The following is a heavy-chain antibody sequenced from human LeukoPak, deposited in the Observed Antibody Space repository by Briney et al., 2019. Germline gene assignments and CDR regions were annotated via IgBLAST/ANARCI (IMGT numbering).Heavy chain of an antibody. V-gene: IGHV4-34*01. CDR2: INHSGST. J-gene: IGHJ3*02. CDR1: GGSISSYY. Sequence: PSETLSLTCTVSGGSISSYYWSWIRQPPGKGLEWIGEINHSGSTNYNPSLKSRVTISVDTSKNQFSLKLSSVTAADTAVYYCARGERAFDIWGQGTMVTVSS. CDR3: ARGERAFDI.